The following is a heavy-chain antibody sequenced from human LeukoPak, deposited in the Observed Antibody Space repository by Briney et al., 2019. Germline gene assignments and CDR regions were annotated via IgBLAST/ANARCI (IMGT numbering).Heavy chain of an antibody. D-gene: IGHD6-13*01. Sequence: SETLSLTCTVSGGSISSYYWSWIRQPPGKGLEWIGYIYYSGSANYNPSLKSRVTISVDTSKNQFSLKLSSVTAADTAVYYCARGVAAAGHFDYWGQGTLVTVSS. V-gene: IGHV4-59*01. J-gene: IGHJ4*02. CDR1: GGSISSYY. CDR3: ARGVAAAGHFDY. CDR2: IYYSGSA.